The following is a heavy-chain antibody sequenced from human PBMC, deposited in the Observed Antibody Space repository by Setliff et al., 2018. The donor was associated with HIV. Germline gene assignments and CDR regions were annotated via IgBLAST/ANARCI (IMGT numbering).Heavy chain of an antibody. Sequence: SETLSLTCTVSGGSISSGGYYWSWIRQPPGKGLEWIGEVSHSGSTTYNPSLKSRVTISVDTSKNQFSLKLKSVTAADTAVYYCARWHPPYGFWEEDYWGQGILVTVSS. CDR2: VSHSGST. D-gene: IGHD3-10*01. V-gene: IGHV4-39*01. CDR1: GGSISSGGYY. CDR3: ARWHPPYGFWEEDY. J-gene: IGHJ4*02.